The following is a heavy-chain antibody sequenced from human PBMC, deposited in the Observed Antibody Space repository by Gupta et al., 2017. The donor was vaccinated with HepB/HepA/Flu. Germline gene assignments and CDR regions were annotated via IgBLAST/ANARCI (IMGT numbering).Heavy chain of an antibody. CDR1: GGSISSSSYY. Sequence: QLQLQESGPGLVKPSETLSLTCTVSGGSISSSSYYWCWIRQPPGKGLEWIGSIYYSGSTYYNPSLKSRVTISVDTSKNQFSLKLSSVTAADTAVYYCATPITVYDFWSGYYRYWGQGTLVTVSS. CDR3: ATPITVYDFWSGYYRY. V-gene: IGHV4-39*01. J-gene: IGHJ4*02. CDR2: IYYSGST. D-gene: IGHD3-3*01.